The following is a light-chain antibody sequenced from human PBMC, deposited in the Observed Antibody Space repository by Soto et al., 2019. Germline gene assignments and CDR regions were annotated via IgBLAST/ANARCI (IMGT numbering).Light chain of an antibody. Sequence: QSVLTQPPSVSAAPGQKVSISCSGSSSNIGNNYVSWCQQFPGTAPKLLIYDNNKRPSGIPDRFSGSKSGTSATLDITGLQTGDEADYYCGTWDNGLSAPYVFGTGTKLTVL. CDR3: GTWDNGLSAPYV. CDR1: SSNIGNNY. J-gene: IGLJ1*01. CDR2: DNN. V-gene: IGLV1-51*01.